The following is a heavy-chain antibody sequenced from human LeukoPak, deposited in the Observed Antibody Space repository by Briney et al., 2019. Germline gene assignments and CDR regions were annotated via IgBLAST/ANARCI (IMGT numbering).Heavy chain of an antibody. V-gene: IGHV4-59*01. CDR3: VRDRELTY. CDR1: GGSISSYY. D-gene: IGHD3-10*01. J-gene: IGHJ4*02. Sequence: KPSETLSLTCTVSGGSISSYYWSWIRQPPGKGLEWIGYIYYSGSTNYNPSLKSRVTISVDTSKNQFSLRLSSVTAADTAVYFCVRDRELTYWGQGTLVTVSS. CDR2: IYYSGST.